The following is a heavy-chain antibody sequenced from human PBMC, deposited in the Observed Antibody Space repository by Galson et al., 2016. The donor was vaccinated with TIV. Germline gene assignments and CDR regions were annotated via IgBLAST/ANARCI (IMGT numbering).Heavy chain of an antibody. CDR3: ARRPVVVVAATNGYYYYGMDV. CDR2: ISSSSSFI. Sequence: SLRLSCAASGFTFSNYNMNWVRQAPGKGLEWVSSISSSSSFIYYADSVKGRFTISRDNAKNSLYLQMNSLRAEDTAVYDCARRPVVVVAATNGYYYYGMDVWGQGTTVTVSS. D-gene: IGHD2-15*01. J-gene: IGHJ6*02. CDR1: GFTFSNYN. V-gene: IGHV3-21*01.